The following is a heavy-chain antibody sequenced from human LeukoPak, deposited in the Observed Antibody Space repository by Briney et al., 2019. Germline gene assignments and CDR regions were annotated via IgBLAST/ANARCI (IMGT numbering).Heavy chain of an antibody. V-gene: IGHV1-69*05. J-gene: IGHJ4*02. Sequence: ASVKVSCKASGGTFSSYAISWVRQAPGQGLEWMGGIIPIFGTANYAQKFQGRVTITTDESTSTAYMELSRLRSEDTAVYYCAREYCSSTSCPEGYFDYWGQGTLVTVSS. CDR1: GGTFSSYA. D-gene: IGHD2-2*01. CDR2: IIPIFGTA. CDR3: AREYCSSTSCPEGYFDY.